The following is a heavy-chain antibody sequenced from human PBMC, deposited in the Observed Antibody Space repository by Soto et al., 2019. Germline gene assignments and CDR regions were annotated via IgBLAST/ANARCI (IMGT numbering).Heavy chain of an antibody. V-gene: IGHV1-69*13. Sequence: ASVKVSCKASGGTFSSYAISWVRQAPGQGLEWMGGIIPIFGTANYAQKFQGRVTITADESTSTAYMELSSLRSEDTAVYYCARGVDYQYNWFDPWGQGTLVTVSS. CDR1: GGTFSSYA. J-gene: IGHJ5*02. CDR2: IIPIFGTA. CDR3: ARGVDYQYNWFDP. D-gene: IGHD3-10*01.